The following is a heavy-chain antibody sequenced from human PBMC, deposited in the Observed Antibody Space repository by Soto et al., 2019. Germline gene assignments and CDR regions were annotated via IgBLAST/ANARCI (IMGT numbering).Heavy chain of an antibody. Sequence: EVQLVESGGGLIQPGGSLRLSCAASGLTVSSNDMSWVRQAPGKGLEWVSLIYSSGNTYYADSVKGRFTISRDNSKNTLYLQMNSLRAEDTAVYYCASRPLNTNSGYWGQGTQVTVSS. V-gene: IGHV3-53*01. CDR3: ASRPLNTNSGY. J-gene: IGHJ4*02. CDR1: GLTVSSND. CDR2: IYSSGNT. D-gene: IGHD2-8*01.